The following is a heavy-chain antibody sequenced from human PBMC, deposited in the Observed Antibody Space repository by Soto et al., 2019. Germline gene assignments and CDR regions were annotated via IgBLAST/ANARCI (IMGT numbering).Heavy chain of an antibody. CDR2: MSSSGVT. Sequence: SETLSLTCTVSGGSISNKYWSWIRQPAGKGLEWIGRMSSSGVTNYSPSLKSRVTMSVDMSKNQFSLKLSSVTATDAAVYYCARALDSSGWYGDDAFDIWCQGKLVT. V-gene: IGHV4-4*07. CDR1: GGSISNKY. D-gene: IGHD6-19*01. J-gene: IGHJ3*02. CDR3: ARALDSSGWYGDDAFDI.